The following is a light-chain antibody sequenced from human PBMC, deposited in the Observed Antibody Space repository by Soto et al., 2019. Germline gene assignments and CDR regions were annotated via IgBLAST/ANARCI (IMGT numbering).Light chain of an antibody. CDR3: LLYAIGARV. CDR2: DTS. J-gene: IGLJ2*01. Sequence: QAVVTQEPSLTVSPGGTVTLTCGSSTGAVTFTHYPYWFQQKPGQAPRTVIYDTSNKHSWTPARFSGSLLGGKAALPLSGAHPEDEADYYCLLYAIGARVFGGGTQLTVL. CDR1: TGAVTFTHY. V-gene: IGLV7-46*01.